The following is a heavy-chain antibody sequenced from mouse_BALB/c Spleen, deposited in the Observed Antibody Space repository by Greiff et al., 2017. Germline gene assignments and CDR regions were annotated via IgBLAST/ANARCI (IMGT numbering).Heavy chain of an antibody. Sequence: VQLQQSGAELVKPGASVKLSCTASGFNIKDTYMHWVKQRPEQGLEWIGRIDPANGNTKYDPKFQGKATITADTSSNTAYLQLSSLTSEDTAVYYCAGWNGNSPWFAYWGQGTLVTVSA. CDR1: GFNIKDTY. V-gene: IGHV14-3*02. D-gene: IGHD2-1*01. J-gene: IGHJ3*01. CDR2: IDPANGNT. CDR3: AGWNGNSPWFAY.